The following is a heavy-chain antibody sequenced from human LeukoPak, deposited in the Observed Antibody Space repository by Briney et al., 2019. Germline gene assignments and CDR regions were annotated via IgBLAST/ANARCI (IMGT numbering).Heavy chain of an antibody. CDR3: AKDPPSLLHGSSGWFDY. V-gene: IGHV3-48*04. Sequence: GGSLRLSCAASGFTFSSYSMNWVRQAPGKGLEWVSYISSSGSTIYYADSVKGRFTISRDNAKNSLYLQMNSLRAEDTAVYYCAKDPPSLLHGSSGWFDYWGQGTLVTVSS. CDR1: GFTFSSYS. J-gene: IGHJ4*02. CDR2: ISSSGSTI. D-gene: IGHD6-25*01.